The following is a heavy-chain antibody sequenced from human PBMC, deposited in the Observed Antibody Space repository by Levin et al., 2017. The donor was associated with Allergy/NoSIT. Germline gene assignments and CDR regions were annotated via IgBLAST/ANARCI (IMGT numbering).Heavy chain of an antibody. CDR1: GYTFTSYY. CDR3: ARVTAVAGPVFDY. Sequence: GASVKVSCKASGYTFTSYYMHWVRQAPGQGLEWMGIIDPSGGSTSYPQKFQGRVTMTRDTSTSTVYMELSSLRSEDTAVYYCARVTAVAGPVFDYWGQGTLVTVSS. J-gene: IGHJ4*02. CDR2: IDPSGGST. D-gene: IGHD6-19*01. V-gene: IGHV1-46*01.